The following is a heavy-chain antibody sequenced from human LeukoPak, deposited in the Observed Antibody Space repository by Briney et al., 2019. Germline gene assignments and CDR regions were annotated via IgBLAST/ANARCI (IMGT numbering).Heavy chain of an antibody. CDR2: IYTSGST. CDR3: ARDEHAHTRRGAAFDI. V-gene: IGHV4-61*02. J-gene: IGHJ3*02. D-gene: IGHD1-1*01. Sequence: PSETLSLTCTVSGGSISSGSYYWSWIRQPAGKGLEWIGRIYTSGSTNYNPSLKSRVTISVDTSKNQFSLKLSSVTAADTAVYYCARDEHAHTRRGAAFDIWGQGTMVNVPS. CDR1: GGSISSGSYY.